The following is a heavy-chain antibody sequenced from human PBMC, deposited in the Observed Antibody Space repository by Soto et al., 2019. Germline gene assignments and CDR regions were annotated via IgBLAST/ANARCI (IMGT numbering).Heavy chain of an antibody. D-gene: IGHD3-10*01. CDR1: GGSISSSNW. J-gene: IGHJ4*02. V-gene: IGHV4-4*02. CDR2: IYHSGST. CDR3: ARDAITMVRGVLSF. Sequence: PSETLSLTCAVSGGSISSSNWWSWVRQPPGKGLEWIGEIYHSGSTNYNPSLKSRVTISVDKSKNQFSLKLSSVTAADTAVYYCARDAITMVRGVLSFWGQGTLVTVSS.